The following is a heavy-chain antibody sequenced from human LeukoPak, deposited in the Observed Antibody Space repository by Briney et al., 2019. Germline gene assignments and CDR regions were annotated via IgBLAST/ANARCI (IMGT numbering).Heavy chain of an antibody. D-gene: IGHD5-24*01. CDR2: TYYRSKWYN. J-gene: IGHJ3*02. CDR3: ARGGQGDGYSADDAFDI. Sequence: SQTLSLTCAISGDSVSSNSAAWNWIRQSPSRGLEWLGRTYYRSKWYNDYAVSGKSRITINPDTSKNQLSLQLKSVTPEDTAVYYCARGGQGDGYSADDAFDIWGQGTLVTVSS. CDR1: GDSVSSNSAA. V-gene: IGHV6-1*01.